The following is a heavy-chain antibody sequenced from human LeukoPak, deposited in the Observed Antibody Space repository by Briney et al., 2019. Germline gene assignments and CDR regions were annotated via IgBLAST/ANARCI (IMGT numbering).Heavy chain of an antibody. CDR1: GGSISSYY. CDR2: IYYSGST. D-gene: IGHD6-6*01. Sequence: SETLSLTCTVSGGSISSYYWSWIRQPPGKGLEWIGYIYYSGSTNYNPSLKSRVTISVDTSKNQFSLKLSSVTAADTAVYYCARDQTSLPGWFDPWGQGTLVTVSS. J-gene: IGHJ5*02. CDR3: ARDQTSLPGWFDP. V-gene: IGHV4-59*01.